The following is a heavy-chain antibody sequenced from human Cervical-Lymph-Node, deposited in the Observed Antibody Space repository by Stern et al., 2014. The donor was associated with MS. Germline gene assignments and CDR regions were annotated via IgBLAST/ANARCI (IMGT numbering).Heavy chain of an antibody. J-gene: IGHJ4*02. D-gene: IGHD6-6*01. V-gene: IGHV4-31*03. CDR2: IYYSGST. CDR3: ASLSSSFD. CDR1: GGSLSSGGYS. Sequence: QVPLQESGPGLVKPSQTLSLTCTVSGGSLSSGGYSWSWIRQHPRKGLEWIGYIYYSGSTYYNPSLKSRVTISVDTSKNQFSLKLSSVTAADTAVYYCASLSSSFDWGQGTLFTVSS.